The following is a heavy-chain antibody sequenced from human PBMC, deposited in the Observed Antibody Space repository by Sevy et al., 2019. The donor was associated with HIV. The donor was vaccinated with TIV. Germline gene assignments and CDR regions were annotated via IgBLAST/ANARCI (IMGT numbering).Heavy chain of an antibody. J-gene: IGHJ4*02. CDR3: ASLGYDILTGYYNGYFDY. Sequence: ASVKVSCKASGGTFSSYAISWVRQAPGQGLEWMGGIIPIFGTANYAQKFQGRVTITADESTSTAYMELGSLRSEDTAVYYCASLGYDILTGYYNGYFDYWGQGTLVTVSS. V-gene: IGHV1-69*13. CDR1: GGTFSSYA. CDR2: IIPIFGTA. D-gene: IGHD3-9*01.